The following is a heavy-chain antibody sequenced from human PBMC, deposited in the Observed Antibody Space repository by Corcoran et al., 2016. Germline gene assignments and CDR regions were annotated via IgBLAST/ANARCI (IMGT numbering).Heavy chain of an antibody. CDR2: ISAYNGNS. CDR3: AGGLGLVATIGFVDY. CDR1: GYTFTRYG. J-gene: IGHJ4*02. V-gene: IGHV1-18*01. D-gene: IGHD5-12*01. Sequence: QVQLVQSGAEVKKPGASLKVSCKASGYTFTRYGISWVRQAPGQGLEWMGWISAYNGNSNYAQKLQGRVTMTTDTSTSTAYMELRSLRSDDTAVDYGAGGLGLVATIGFVDYWGQGTLVTVSS.